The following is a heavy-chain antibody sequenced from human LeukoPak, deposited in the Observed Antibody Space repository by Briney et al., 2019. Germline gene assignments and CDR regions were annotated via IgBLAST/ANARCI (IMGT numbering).Heavy chain of an antibody. D-gene: IGHD1-26*01. V-gene: IGHV3-64D*06. Sequence: QPGGSLRLSCSASGFTFSRYAMHWVRQAPGKGLDYDSSITSDGGSTYYADSVKDRFTISRDNSKNTLSLQMSSLRTEDTAVYYCLRDAQWGGVGDYWGQRTLVTVSS. CDR1: GFTFSRYA. CDR3: LRDAQWGGVGDY. CDR2: ITSDGGST. J-gene: IGHJ4*02.